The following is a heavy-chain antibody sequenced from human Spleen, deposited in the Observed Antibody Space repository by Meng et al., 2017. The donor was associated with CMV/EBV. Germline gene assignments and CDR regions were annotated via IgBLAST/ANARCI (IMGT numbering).Heavy chain of an antibody. CDR2: IYYTGST. V-gene: IGHV4-59*01. CDR1: GVSISSYY. J-gene: IGHJ6*02. CDR3: ASSSSRAYYYYGMDV. Sequence: GSLRLSCTVSGVSISSYYWSWIRQPPGKGLEWIGYIYYTGSTNYNPSLKSRVTISVDTSKNQFSLKVSSVTAADTAVYYCASSSSRAYYYYGMDVWGQGTTVTVS. D-gene: IGHD6-6*01.